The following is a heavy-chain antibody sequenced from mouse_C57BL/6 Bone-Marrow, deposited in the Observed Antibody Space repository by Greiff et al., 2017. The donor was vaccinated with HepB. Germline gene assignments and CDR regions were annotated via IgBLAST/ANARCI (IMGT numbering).Heavy chain of an antibody. V-gene: IGHV5-4*01. CDR2: ISDGGSYT. J-gene: IGHJ2*01. D-gene: IGHD4-1*01. CDR3: AGDLTGTRDY. Sequence: EVKLMESGGGLAKPGGSLKLSCAASGFTFSSYAMSGVRRTPEKGLEWVATISDGGSYTYYPDNVKGRFTISRDNAKNNLYRQMSHLKSEDTAMYYCAGDLTGTRDYWGRGTTLTVSS. CDR1: GFTFSSYA.